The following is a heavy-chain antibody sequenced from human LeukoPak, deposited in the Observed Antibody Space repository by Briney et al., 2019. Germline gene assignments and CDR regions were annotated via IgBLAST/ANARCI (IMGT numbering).Heavy chain of an antibody. D-gene: IGHD3-3*01. Sequence: ASVKVSCKASGGTFSSYAISWVRQAPGQGLEWTGRIIPILGIANYAQKFQGRVTITADKSTSTAYMELSSLRSEDTAVYYCASDHTNFGVVISYWFDPWGQGTLVTLSS. CDR1: GGTFSSYA. CDR2: IIPILGIA. V-gene: IGHV1-69*04. CDR3: ASDHTNFGVVISYWFDP. J-gene: IGHJ5*02.